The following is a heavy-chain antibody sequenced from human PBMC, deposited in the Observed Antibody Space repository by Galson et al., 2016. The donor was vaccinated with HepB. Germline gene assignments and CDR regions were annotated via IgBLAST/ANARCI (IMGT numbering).Heavy chain of an antibody. D-gene: IGHD6-13*01. V-gene: IGHV5-51*01. CDR1: GYSFASFW. CDR3: ARHPDSSSHYYYAGMDV. J-gene: IGHJ6*02. Sequence: QSGAEVKKPGESLKISCKGSGYSFASFWIGWVRQMPGKGLEWMGIIFPGDSRTTYSPSFQGQVTFPADKSISTVYLQWNSLKASDTAMDYCARHPDSSSHYYYAGMDVWAQGTTVTVSS. CDR2: IFPGDSRT.